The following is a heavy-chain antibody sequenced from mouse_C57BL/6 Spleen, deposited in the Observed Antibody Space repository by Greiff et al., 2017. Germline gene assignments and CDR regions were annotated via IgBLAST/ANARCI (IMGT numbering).Heavy chain of an antibody. J-gene: IGHJ4*01. V-gene: IGHV3-6*01. CDR1: GYSITSGYY. CDR2: ISYDGSN. Sequence: EVKLQESGPGLVKPSQSLSLTCSVTGYSITSGYYWNWIRQFPGNKLEWMGYISYDGSNNYNPSLKNRISITRDTSKNQFFLKLNSVTTEDTATYYCARGFSYYAMDYWGQGTSVTVSS. CDR3: ARGFSYYAMDY.